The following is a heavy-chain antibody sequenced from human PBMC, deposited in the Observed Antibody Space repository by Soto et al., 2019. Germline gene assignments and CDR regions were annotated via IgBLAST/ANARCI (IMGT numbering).Heavy chain of an antibody. CDR2: ISSSSSYT. Sequence: QVQLVESGGGLVKPGGSLRLSCAASGFTFSDYYMSWIRQAPGKGLEWVSYISSSSSYTNYADSVKGRFTISRDNAKNSLYLQMNSLRAEDTAVYYCGTDMTTVTNNYWGQGTLVTVSS. CDR3: GTDMTTVTNNY. D-gene: IGHD4-17*01. J-gene: IGHJ4*02. V-gene: IGHV3-11*06. CDR1: GFTFSDYY.